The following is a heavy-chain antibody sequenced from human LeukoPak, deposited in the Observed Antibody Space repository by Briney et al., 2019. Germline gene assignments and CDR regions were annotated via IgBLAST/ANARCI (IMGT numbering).Heavy chain of an antibody. D-gene: IGHD3-10*01. V-gene: IGHV3-13*01. CDR2: IGTAGDT. CDR3: ARGAYYYGSGRAPSGMDV. J-gene: IGHJ6*02. Sequence: GGSLRPSCAASGFTFSSYDMHWVRQATGKGLEWVSAIGTAGDTYYPGSVKGRFTISRENAKNSLYLQMNSLRAGDTAVYYCARGAYYYGSGRAPSGMDVWGQGTTVTVSS. CDR1: GFTFSSYD.